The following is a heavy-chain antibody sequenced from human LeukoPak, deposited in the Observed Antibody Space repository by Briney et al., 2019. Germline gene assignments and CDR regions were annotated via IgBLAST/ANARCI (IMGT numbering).Heavy chain of an antibody. V-gene: IGHV4-59*01. CDR3: ARSGGYSSPQNY. CDR2: IYSSGST. D-gene: IGHD6-19*01. Sequence: PSETLSLTCSVSGGSISSYYWSWIRQPPGKGLEWIGYIYSSGSTNYNSSLKSRVTISVDTSKNQISLRLSSVTAADTAVYYCARSGGYSSPQNYWGQGTLVTVSS. J-gene: IGHJ4*02. CDR1: GGSISSYY.